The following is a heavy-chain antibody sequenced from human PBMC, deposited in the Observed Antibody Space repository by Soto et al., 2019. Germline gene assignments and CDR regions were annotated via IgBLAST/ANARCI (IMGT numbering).Heavy chain of an antibody. Sequence: QVQLVQSGAEVKKPGASVKVSCKASGYTFTSYDINWVRQATGQGLEWMGWMKSNSGNTGYAQKVQGRVTMTRNTSISTDYMELSSLRSEDTAVYYCARGITIFGVVPGWGQGTLVTVSS. V-gene: IGHV1-8*01. CDR2: MKSNSGNT. CDR1: GYTFTSYD. D-gene: IGHD3-3*01. J-gene: IGHJ4*02. CDR3: ARGITIFGVVPG.